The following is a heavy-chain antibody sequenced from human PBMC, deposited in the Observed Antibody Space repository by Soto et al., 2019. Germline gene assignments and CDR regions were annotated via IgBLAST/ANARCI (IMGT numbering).Heavy chain of an antibody. J-gene: IGHJ4*02. Sequence: SETLSLTCAVYGESVSGYYWIWIRQPPGKGLEWIGGINHTGSTSYNPSLKSRVAMSIDTSKNQFSLRMNSMTAADTAVYYCARRFDYWGQGTLVTVSS. CDR1: GESVSGYY. CDR2: INHTGST. CDR3: ARRFDY. V-gene: IGHV4-34*01.